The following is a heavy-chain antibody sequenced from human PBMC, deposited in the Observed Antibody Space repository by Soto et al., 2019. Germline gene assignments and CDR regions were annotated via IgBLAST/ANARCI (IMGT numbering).Heavy chain of an antibody. V-gene: IGHV4-59*01. D-gene: IGHD5-18*01. CDR3: ARGDTAMVIYYYGMDV. Sequence: ETLSITCTVSGGSISSSYWSWIRQPPGKGLEWIGYIYYSGSTNYSPSLKCRVTISVDTSKNQFPLKLSSVTAADTAVYYCARGDTAMVIYYYGMDVWGQGTTVTVSS. J-gene: IGHJ6*02. CDR2: IYYSGST. CDR1: GGSISSSY.